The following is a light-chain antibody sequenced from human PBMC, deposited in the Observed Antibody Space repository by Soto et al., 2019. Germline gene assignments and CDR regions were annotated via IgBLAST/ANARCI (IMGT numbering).Light chain of an antibody. CDR2: SNN. Sequence: QSVLTQPPSASGTPGQRVTISCSGSSSNIGSNTVNWYQQLPGTAPKLLIYSNNQRPSGVPDRFSGSKSGTSASLAISGLQSEDEADYYCAAWDDSLNGVVFGTGTKVT. J-gene: IGLJ1*01. V-gene: IGLV1-44*01. CDR3: AAWDDSLNGVV. CDR1: SSNIGSNT.